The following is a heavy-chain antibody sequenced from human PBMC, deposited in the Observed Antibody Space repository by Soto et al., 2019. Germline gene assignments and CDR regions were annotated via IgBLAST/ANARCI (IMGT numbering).Heavy chain of an antibody. D-gene: IGHD3-22*01. V-gene: IGHV3-30-3*01. J-gene: IGHJ3*02. CDR3: ARDPLYYDSSGYHAFDI. Sequence: GGSLRLSCAASGFTFSSYAMHWVRQAPGKGLEWVAVISYDGSNKYYADSVKGRFTISRDNSKNTLYLQMNSLRAEDTAVYYCARDPLYYDSSGYHAFDIWGQGTMVTVSS. CDR1: GFTFSSYA. CDR2: ISYDGSNK.